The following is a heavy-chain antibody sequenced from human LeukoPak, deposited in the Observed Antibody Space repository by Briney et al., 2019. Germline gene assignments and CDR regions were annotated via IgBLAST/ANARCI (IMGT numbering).Heavy chain of an antibody. V-gene: IGHV4-4*02. CDR3: ARNGGNSDFDY. Sequence: SETLSLTCAVSGDSISSSNWWTWVRQPPGKGLEWIGEIYHSGNTNYNPSLKSRVTMSVDKSKNQFSLNLNSATAADTAVYYCARNGGNSDFDYWGQGTLVTVSS. D-gene: IGHD4-23*01. CDR2: IYHSGNT. J-gene: IGHJ4*02. CDR1: GDSISSSNW.